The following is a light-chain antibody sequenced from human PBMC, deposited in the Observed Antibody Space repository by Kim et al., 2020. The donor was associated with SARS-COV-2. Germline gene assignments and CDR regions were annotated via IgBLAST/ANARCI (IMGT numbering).Light chain of an antibody. CDR1: QGISSY. CDR2: AAS. J-gene: IGKJ4*01. CDR3: QQYYSYPRST. Sequence: STGDRVTLTCRASQGISSYLAWYQQKPGKAPKLLIYAASTVQSGVPSRFSGSGSGTDFTLTISCLQSEDFATYYCQQYYSYPRSTFGGGTKVDIK. V-gene: IGKV1-8*01.